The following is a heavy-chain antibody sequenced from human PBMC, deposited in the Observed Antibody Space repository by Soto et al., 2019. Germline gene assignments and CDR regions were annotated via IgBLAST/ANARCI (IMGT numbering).Heavy chain of an antibody. CDR3: ARETYGDYVGYFDP. CDR1: GGSISSYY. Sequence: SETLPLTCTVSGGSISSYYWSWIRQPPGKGLEWIGYIYDSGSTNYNPSLKSRVTISVDTSKNQFSLRLTSVTAADTAVYYCARETYGDYVGYFDPWGQGTLVTVSS. V-gene: IGHV4-59*12. CDR2: IYDSGST. D-gene: IGHD4-17*01. J-gene: IGHJ5*02.